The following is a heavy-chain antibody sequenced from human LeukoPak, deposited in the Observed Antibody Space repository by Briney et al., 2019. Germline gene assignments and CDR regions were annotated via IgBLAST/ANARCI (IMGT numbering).Heavy chain of an antibody. CDR3: AREFGRSSPRFDY. D-gene: IGHD3-16*01. Sequence: QPSETLSLTCTVSGGSISSGGYYWSWIRQHPGKGLEWIGYIYYSGSTYYNPSLKSRVTISVDTSKNQFSLKLSSVTAADTAVYYCAREFGRSSPRFDYWGQGTLVTVSS. V-gene: IGHV4-31*03. J-gene: IGHJ4*02. CDR2: IYYSGST. CDR1: GGSISSGGYY.